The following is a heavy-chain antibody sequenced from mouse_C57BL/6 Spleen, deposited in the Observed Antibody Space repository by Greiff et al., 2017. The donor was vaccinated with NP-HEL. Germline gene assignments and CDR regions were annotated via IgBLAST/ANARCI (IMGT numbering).Heavy chain of an antibody. Sequence: QVQLQQPGAELVKPGASVKMSCKASGYTFTSYWITWVKQRPGQGLEWIGRIYPGDGDTNYNGKFKGKATLTADKSSNTAYMQLSSLTSEDSSVYFCARCSSPYAMDYWGQGTSVTVSS. CDR2: IYPGDGDT. CDR1: GYTFTSYW. V-gene: IGHV1-82*01. D-gene: IGHD1-1*01. J-gene: IGHJ4*01. CDR3: ARCSSPYAMDY.